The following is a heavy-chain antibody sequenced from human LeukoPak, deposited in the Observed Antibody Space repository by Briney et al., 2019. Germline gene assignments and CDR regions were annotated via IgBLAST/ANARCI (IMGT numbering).Heavy chain of an antibody. Sequence: GRSLRLSCAASGFTFSSYVMSWVRQAPGKGLEWVSAVSGSGDITSYADSGKGRFTISRDNSKNTLYLQTNSLRAEDTAVYYCAGTGKGGSYQPFDNWGQGTLVTVSS. CDR2: VSGSGDIT. V-gene: IGHV3-23*01. CDR1: GFTFSSYV. CDR3: AGTGKGGSYQPFDN. D-gene: IGHD1-26*01. J-gene: IGHJ4*02.